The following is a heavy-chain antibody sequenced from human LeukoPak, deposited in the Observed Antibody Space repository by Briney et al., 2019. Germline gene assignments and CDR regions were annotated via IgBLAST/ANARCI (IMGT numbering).Heavy chain of an antibody. J-gene: IGHJ5*02. D-gene: IGHD2-2*01. Sequence: PSETLSLTCSVSGGSINSYYWSWIRQPPGKGLEWIGYIYYSGSTYYSGSTNYNPSLKSRVTISVDTSKNQFSLKLSSVTPADTAAYYCVRDRGGYCSSTSCYAGHWFDPWGQGTLVTVSS. CDR1: GGSINSYY. V-gene: IGHV4-59*01. CDR3: VRDRGGYCSSTSCYAGHWFDP. CDR2: IYYSGSTYYSGST.